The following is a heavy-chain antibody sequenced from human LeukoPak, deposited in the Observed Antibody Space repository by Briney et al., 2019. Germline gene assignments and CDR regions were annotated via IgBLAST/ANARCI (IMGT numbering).Heavy chain of an antibody. V-gene: IGHV3-21*01. D-gene: IGHD2-2*01. Sequence: PGGSLRLSCAASGFTFSSYSMNWVRQAPGKGLEWVSSISSSSSYIYYADSVKGRFTISRDNAKNSLYLQMNSLRAEDTAVYYCARGSLVVPAALYYYYGMDVWGQGTTVTVSS. CDR1: GFTFSSYS. J-gene: IGHJ6*02. CDR2: ISSSSSYI. CDR3: ARGSLVVPAALYYYYGMDV.